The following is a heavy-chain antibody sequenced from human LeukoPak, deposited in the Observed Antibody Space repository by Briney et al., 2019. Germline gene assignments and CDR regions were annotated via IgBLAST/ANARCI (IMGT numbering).Heavy chain of an antibody. CDR2: MSPNSGNT. D-gene: IGHD6-6*01. CDR3: ARGDLVRHYYYMDV. V-gene: IGHV1-8*01. J-gene: IGHJ6*03. CDR1: GYTFTSYD. Sequence: GASVKVSCKASGYTFTSYDINWMRQATGQGLEWMGWMSPNSGNTGYAQKFQGRVTMTRDTSISTAYMELSGLRSDDTAVYYCARGDLVRHYYYMDVWSKGTTVTVSS.